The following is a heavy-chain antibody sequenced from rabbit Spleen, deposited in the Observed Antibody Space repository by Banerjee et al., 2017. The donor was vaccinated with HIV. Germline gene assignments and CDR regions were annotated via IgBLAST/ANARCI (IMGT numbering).Heavy chain of an antibody. Sequence: QEQLVESGGGLVKPGASLTLTCKASGFDFSRGYDMCWVRQAPGKGLEWIGCIYTGNVKTYYASWAKGRFTISKTSSTTVTLQMTSLTVADTATYFCARDNGSGHYIDAYFDLWAPGTLVTVS. CDR2: IYTGNVKT. CDR1: GFDFSRGYD. CDR3: ARDNGSGHYIDAYFDL. V-gene: IGHV1S45*01. D-gene: IGHD1-1*01. J-gene: IGHJ4*01.